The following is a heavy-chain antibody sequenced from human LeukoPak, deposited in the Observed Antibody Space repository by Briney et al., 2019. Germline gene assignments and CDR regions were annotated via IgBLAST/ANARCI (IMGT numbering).Heavy chain of an antibody. D-gene: IGHD5-12*01. CDR3: ARDGYDSYYYYGMDV. CDR2: IYTSGST. J-gene: IGHJ6*02. Sequence: SETLSLTCTVSGDSINSYYWSWLRQPAGKGLEWIGRIYTSGSTNYNPSLKSRVTMSVDTSKNQFSLKLSSVTAADTAVYYCARDGYDSYYYYGMDVWGQGTTVTVSS. V-gene: IGHV4-4*07. CDR1: GDSINSYY.